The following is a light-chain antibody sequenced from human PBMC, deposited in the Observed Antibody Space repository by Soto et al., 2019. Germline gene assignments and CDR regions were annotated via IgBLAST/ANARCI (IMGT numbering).Light chain of an antibody. V-gene: IGKV3-20*01. CDR2: GAS. CDR1: QSVSSSY. Sequence: EIVLTQSPGTLSLSPGERATLSCRASQSVSSSYLARYQQNPGQALRLLIYGASSRATGIPDRFRGSGSGTYFTLTISRLEHEDFPVYCCQQYGSSPRTFGQWTKLEIK. J-gene: IGKJ2*01. CDR3: QQYGSSPRT.